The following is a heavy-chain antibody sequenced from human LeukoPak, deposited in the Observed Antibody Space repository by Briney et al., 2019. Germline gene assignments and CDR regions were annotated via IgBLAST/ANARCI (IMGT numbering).Heavy chain of an antibody. Sequence: GASVKVSCKASGYTFTSYYTHWVRQAPGQGLEWMGTISPSGGSTTYAQKFQGRVTMTRDTSTSTVYMELSSLRSEDTAVHYCARVRDSGWYDYWGQGTLVTVST. V-gene: IGHV1-46*01. CDR3: ARVRDSGWYDY. CDR1: GYTFTSYY. D-gene: IGHD6-19*01. J-gene: IGHJ4*02. CDR2: ISPSGGST.